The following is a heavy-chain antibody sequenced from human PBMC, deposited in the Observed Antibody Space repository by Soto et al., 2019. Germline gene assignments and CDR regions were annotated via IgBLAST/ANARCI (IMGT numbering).Heavy chain of an antibody. Sequence: GGSLRLSCAASGFTFSSYAMSWVRQAPGKGLEWVSAISGSGGSTYYADSVKGRFTISRDNSKNTLYLQMNSLRAEDTAVYYCAKDPVNSRYCSGGSCYRVGYFQHWGQGTLVTVSS. CDR1: GFTFSSYA. D-gene: IGHD2-15*01. CDR3: AKDPVNSRYCSGGSCYRVGYFQH. V-gene: IGHV3-23*01. J-gene: IGHJ1*01. CDR2: ISGSGGST.